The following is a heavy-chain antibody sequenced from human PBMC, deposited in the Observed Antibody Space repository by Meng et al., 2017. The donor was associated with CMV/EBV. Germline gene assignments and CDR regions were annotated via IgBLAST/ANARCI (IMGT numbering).Heavy chain of an antibody. D-gene: IGHD3-3*01. J-gene: IGHJ4*02. Sequence: GSLRLSCAVYGGSFSGYYWSWIRQPPGKGLEWIGEINHSGSTNYNPSLKSRVTISVDTSKNQFSLKLSSVTAADTAVYYCARDEYDFWSGYSLLSDYWGQGTLVTVSS. CDR3: ARDEYDFWSGYSLLSDY. V-gene: IGHV4-34*01. CDR2: INHSGST. CDR1: GGSFSGYY.